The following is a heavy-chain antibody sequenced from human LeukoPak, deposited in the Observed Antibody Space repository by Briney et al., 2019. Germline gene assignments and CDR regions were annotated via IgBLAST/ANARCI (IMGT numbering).Heavy chain of an antibody. CDR2: IYYSGST. D-gene: IGHD3-9*01. Sequence: PSETLSLTCTVSGGSISSSSYYWGWIRQPPGKGLEWIGSIYYSGSTYYNPSLKSRVTISVDTSKNQFSLKLSSVTAADTAVYYCARLFLGGLNGYFDYWGQGTLVTVSS. J-gene: IGHJ4*02. V-gene: IGHV4-39*01. CDR3: ARLFLGGLNGYFDY. CDR1: GGSISSSSYY.